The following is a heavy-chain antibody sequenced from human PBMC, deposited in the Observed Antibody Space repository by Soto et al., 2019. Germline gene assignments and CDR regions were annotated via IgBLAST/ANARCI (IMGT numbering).Heavy chain of an antibody. Sequence: GASVKVSCKASGGTFSSYAISWVRQAPGQGLEWMGGIIPIFGTANYAQKFQGRVTITAGESTSTAYMELSSLRSEDTAVYYCARDLKPSQTPRAFDIWGQGTMVTVSS. CDR1: GGTFSSYA. CDR2: IIPIFGTA. V-gene: IGHV1-69*13. CDR3: ARDLKPSQTPRAFDI. J-gene: IGHJ3*02.